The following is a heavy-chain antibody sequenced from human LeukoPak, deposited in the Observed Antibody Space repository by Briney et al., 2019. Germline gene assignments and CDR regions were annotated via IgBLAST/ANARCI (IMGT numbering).Heavy chain of an antibody. J-gene: IGHJ6*03. CDR2: ISGSGGST. CDR1: GFTFSSYA. D-gene: IGHD6-13*01. CDR3: AKAAAADISYYYYYMDV. V-gene: IGHV3-23*01. Sequence: GGSLRLSCAASGFTFSSYAMSWARQAPGKGLEWVSAISGSGGSTYYADSVKGRFTISRDNSKNTLYLQMNSLRAEDTAVYYCAKAAAADISYYYYYMDVWGKGTTVTVSS.